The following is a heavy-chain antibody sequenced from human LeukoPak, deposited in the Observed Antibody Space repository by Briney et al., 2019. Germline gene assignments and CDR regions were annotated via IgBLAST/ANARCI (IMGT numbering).Heavy chain of an antibody. Sequence: SETLSLTCTVSGGSISSYYWSWIRQPAGKGLEWIGRIYTSGSTNYNPSLKSRVTMSVDTSKNQFSLKLSSVTAADTAVYYCAGLDEYYYGSGSRFDYWGQGTLVTVSS. CDR2: IYTSGST. J-gene: IGHJ4*02. CDR1: GGSISSYY. CDR3: AGLDEYYYGSGSRFDY. V-gene: IGHV4-4*07. D-gene: IGHD3-10*01.